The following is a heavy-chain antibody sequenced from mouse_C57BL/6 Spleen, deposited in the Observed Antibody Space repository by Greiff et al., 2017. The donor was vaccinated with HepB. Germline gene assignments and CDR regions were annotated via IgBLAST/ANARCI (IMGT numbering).Heavy chain of an antibody. D-gene: IGHD2-4*01. CDR2: INPNNGGT. V-gene: IGHV1-26*01. Sequence: EVQLQQSGPELVKPGASVKISCKASGYTFTDYYMNWVKQSHGKSLEWIGDINPNNGGTSYNQKFKGKAKLTVDKSSSTAYMELRSLTSEDSAVYYCARGGYDSFAYWGQGTLVTVSA. J-gene: IGHJ3*01. CDR3: ARGGYDSFAY. CDR1: GYTFTDYY.